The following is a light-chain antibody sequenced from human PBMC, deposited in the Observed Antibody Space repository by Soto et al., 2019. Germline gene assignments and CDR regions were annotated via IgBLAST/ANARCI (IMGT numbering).Light chain of an antibody. V-gene: IGKV1-5*03. CDR1: QSINNW. J-gene: IGKJ1*01. CDR3: QQYNIYWT. CDR2: KAS. Sequence: DIRMTQSPSTLSASVGDRVTITCRASQSINNWLAWYQQKPGKAPNLLIYKASSLESGVPSRFSGSGSGTEFTLTISSLQPDDFETYYCQQYNIYWTFGQGIKVEIK.